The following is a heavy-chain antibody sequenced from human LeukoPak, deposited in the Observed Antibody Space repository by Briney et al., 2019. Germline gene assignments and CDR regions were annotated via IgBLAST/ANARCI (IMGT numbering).Heavy chain of an antibody. Sequence: GGSLRLSCAASGFTFSSYAMSWVRQAPGKGLEWVSYISCSSSTIYYADSVKGRFTISRDNAKNSLYLQMNSLRAEDTAVYYCARDSTIIGVVMYWGQGTLVTVSS. D-gene: IGHD3-3*01. V-gene: IGHV3-48*01. CDR1: GFTFSSYA. J-gene: IGHJ4*02. CDR3: ARDSTIIGVVMY. CDR2: ISCSSSTI.